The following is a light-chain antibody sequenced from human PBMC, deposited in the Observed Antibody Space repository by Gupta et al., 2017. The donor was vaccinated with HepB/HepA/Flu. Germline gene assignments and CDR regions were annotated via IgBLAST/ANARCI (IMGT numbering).Light chain of an antibody. CDR1: QSVSSTY. V-gene: IGKV3-20*01. J-gene: IGKJ4*01. Sequence: EIVLTQSPGTLSLSPGERATLSCRASQSVSSTYLAWYQQQPGQAPRLLIYGASSRATGIPDRFSGSGSGTDFTLSISRREPEDFAVYYCQQYGNSPPLTFGGGTKVEIK. CDR3: QQYGNSPPLT. CDR2: GAS.